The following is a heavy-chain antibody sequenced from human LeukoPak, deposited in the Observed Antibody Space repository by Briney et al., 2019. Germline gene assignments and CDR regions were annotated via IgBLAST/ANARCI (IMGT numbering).Heavy chain of an antibody. CDR2: ISGSGGST. CDR1: GFTFSSYA. J-gene: IGHJ4*02. V-gene: IGHV3-23*01. D-gene: IGHD3-22*01. CDR3: AKDQLADYYDNSGYFDC. Sequence: GGSLRLSCAASGFTFSSYAMHWVRQAPGKGLEWVSAISGSGGSTYYADSVKGRFTISRDNSKNTLYLQMNSLRAEDTAIYYCAKDQLADYYDNSGYFDCWGQGTLVTVS.